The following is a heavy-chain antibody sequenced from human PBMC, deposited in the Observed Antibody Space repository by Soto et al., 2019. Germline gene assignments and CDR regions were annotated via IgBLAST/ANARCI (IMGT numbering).Heavy chain of an antibody. CDR2: ISSGSSFI. CDR3: ARDARIEVVGDWFDP. J-gene: IGHJ5*02. CDR1: GFTFSSYR. Sequence: EVQLVESGGGLVKPGESLRLSCAASGFTFSSYRMNWVRQAPGKGLEWVSSISSGSSFIYYADSVKGRFTISRDNAKNSLYLQMNSLRAEDTAVYYCARDARIEVVGDWFDPWGQGTLVTVSS. D-gene: IGHD6-19*01. V-gene: IGHV3-21*01.